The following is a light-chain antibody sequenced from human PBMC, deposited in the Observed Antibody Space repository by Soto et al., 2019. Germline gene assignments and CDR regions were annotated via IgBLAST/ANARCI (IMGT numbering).Light chain of an antibody. Sequence: EIVITQSPATLSVSPGERATLSFRASQSVSSDIAWYQQKPGQAPRLLIHAVSTRATGIPARFSGSGSGTEFTLTISSLQCEDFAVYYCQQYNQWPTSGQGTKVDIK. V-gene: IGKV3-15*01. CDR2: AVS. CDR3: QQYNQWPT. J-gene: IGKJ2*01. CDR1: QSVSSD.